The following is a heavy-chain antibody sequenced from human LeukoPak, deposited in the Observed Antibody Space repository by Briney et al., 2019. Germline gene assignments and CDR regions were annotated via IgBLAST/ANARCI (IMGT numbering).Heavy chain of an antibody. CDR2: INPNSGGT. V-gene: IGHV1-2*02. CDR1: GYTFTGYY. J-gene: IGHJ4*02. D-gene: IGHD3-22*01. CDR3: ARDLHSGYDPWLLGVGY. Sequence: ASVKVSCKASGYTFTGYYMHWVRQAPGQGLEWMGWINPNSGGTNYAQKFQGRVTMTRDTSISTAYMELSRLRSDDTAVYYCARDLHSGYDPWLLGVGYWGQGTLVTVSS.